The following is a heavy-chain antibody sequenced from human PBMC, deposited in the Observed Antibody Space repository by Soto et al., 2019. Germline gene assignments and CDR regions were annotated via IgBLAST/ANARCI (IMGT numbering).Heavy chain of an antibody. D-gene: IGHD5-18*01. CDR1: GFTFSSYA. V-gene: IGHV3-30-3*01. CDR3: ARGGYSYGPYYYYGMDV. CDR2: ISYDGSNK. Sequence: PGGSLRLSCAASGFTFSSYAMHWVRQAPGKGLEWVAVISYDGSNKYYADSVKGRFTISRDNSKNTLYLQMNSLRAEDTAVYYCARGGYSYGPYYYYGMDVWGQGTTVTVSS. J-gene: IGHJ6*02.